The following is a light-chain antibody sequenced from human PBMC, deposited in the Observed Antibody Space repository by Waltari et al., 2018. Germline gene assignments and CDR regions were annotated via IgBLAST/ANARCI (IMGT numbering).Light chain of an antibody. V-gene: IGLV2-14*01. Sequence: QSALTQPASVSGSPGQSITISCTGTSSDVGGYNYVSWYQQHPGKAPKLMIYEFSNRPSGVSNRFSGSKSGNTASLTISGLQAEDEADYYCSSYTSSSPRVFGGGTKLTVL. J-gene: IGLJ3*02. CDR2: EFS. CDR3: SSYTSSSPRV. CDR1: SSDVGGYNY.